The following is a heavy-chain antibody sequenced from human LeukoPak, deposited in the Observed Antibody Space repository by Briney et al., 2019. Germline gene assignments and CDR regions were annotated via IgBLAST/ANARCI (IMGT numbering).Heavy chain of an antibody. J-gene: IGHJ3*02. V-gene: IGHV3-7*01. CDR3: ARQSAYCTLDAFDI. CDR1: EFGSSSYW. Sequence: GGSLRLSCAAPEFGSSSYWMTWVRQAPGKGLEWVASISYDGSGKYYVDSVKGRFTISRDNAKNSLYLQMNSLRADDTAVYFCARQSAYCTLDAFDIWGQGTMVTVSS. CDR2: ISYDGSGK. D-gene: IGHD2-21*01.